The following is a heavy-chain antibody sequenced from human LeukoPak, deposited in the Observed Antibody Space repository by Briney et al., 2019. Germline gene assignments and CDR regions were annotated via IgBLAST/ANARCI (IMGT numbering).Heavy chain of an antibody. J-gene: IGHJ4*02. CDR1: GASISRLY. D-gene: IGHD3-22*01. CDR3: AAGAIVDYYGSRGDLDY. CDR2: LSNSGST. Sequence: SETLSLTCTVSGASISRLYWSWIRQPPGKGLESIGHLSNSGSTSYNPSLKSRVIISLDTSKNQFSLKLSSVTAADTAVYYCAAGAIVDYYGSRGDLDYWGQGTLVTVSS. V-gene: IGHV4-59*03.